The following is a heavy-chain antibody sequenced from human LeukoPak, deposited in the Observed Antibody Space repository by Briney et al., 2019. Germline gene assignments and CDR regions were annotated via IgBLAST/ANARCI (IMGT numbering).Heavy chain of an antibody. Sequence: TSETLSLTCTVSGGSISSGGYYWSWIRQHPGKGLEWIGYIYYSGSTYYNPSLKSRVTISVDTSKNQFSLKLSSVTAADTAVYYCARSSKGSGWYRNWGQGTLVTVSS. CDR3: ARSSKGSGWYRN. J-gene: IGHJ4*02. CDR1: GGSISSGGYY. D-gene: IGHD6-19*01. V-gene: IGHV4-31*03. CDR2: IYYSGST.